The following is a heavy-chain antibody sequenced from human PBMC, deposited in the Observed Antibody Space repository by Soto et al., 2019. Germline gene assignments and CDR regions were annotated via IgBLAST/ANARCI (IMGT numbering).Heavy chain of an antibody. D-gene: IGHD3-22*01. J-gene: IGHJ4*02. CDR1: GGSISGSSYY. V-gene: IGHV4-39*01. Sequence: PSETLSLTCAVSGGSISGSSYYWGWIRQPPGKGLEWIGSIYYSGSTYYNPSLKSRVTISVDTSKNQFSLKLSSVTAADTAVYYCATSYYDSSGYYVIDYWGQGTLVTVSS. CDR2: IYYSGST. CDR3: ATSYYDSSGYYVIDY.